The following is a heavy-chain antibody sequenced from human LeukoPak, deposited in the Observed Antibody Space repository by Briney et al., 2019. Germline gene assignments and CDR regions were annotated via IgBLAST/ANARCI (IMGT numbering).Heavy chain of an antibody. CDR3: TTDLPTYYYDSSADY. D-gene: IGHD3-22*01. V-gene: IGHV3-15*01. CDR1: GFTFSNAW. J-gene: IGHJ4*02. Sequence: GGSLRLSCAASGFTFSNAWMRWVRQAPGKVLEWVGRNKSKTDGGTTDYAAPVKGRFTISRDDSKNPLYLQMNSLKTEDTAVYYCTTDLPTYYYDSSADYWGQGTLVTVSS. CDR2: NKSKTDGGTT.